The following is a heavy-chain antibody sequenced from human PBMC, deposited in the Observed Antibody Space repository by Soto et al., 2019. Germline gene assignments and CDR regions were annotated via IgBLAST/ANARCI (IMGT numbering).Heavy chain of an antibody. J-gene: IGHJ4*02. D-gene: IGHD5-18*01. Sequence: PSEPLSLTCAVYGGSLSAYYWTWIRQSPGEGLEWIGEINHSGSTNYNPSLKSRVTISVDTSKNQFSLKLSSVTAADTAVYYCARTGSEHVKTAMVYYFDYWGQGTLVTVS. V-gene: IGHV4-34*01. CDR1: GGSLSAYY. CDR2: INHSGST. CDR3: ARTGSEHVKTAMVYYFDY.